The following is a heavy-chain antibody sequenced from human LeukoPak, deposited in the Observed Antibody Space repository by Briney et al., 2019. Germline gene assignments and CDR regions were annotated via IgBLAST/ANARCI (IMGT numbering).Heavy chain of an antibody. CDR2: IIPILGIA. V-gene: IGHV1-69*04. Sequence: SVKVSCKASGGTFSSYTISWVRQAPGQGLEWMGRIIPILGIANYAQKFQGRVTITADKSTSTAYMELSSLRSEDTAVYYCAREIMVRGVGYYGMDVWGKGTTVTVSS. CDR1: GGTFSSYT. CDR3: AREIMVRGVGYYGMDV. D-gene: IGHD3-10*01. J-gene: IGHJ6*04.